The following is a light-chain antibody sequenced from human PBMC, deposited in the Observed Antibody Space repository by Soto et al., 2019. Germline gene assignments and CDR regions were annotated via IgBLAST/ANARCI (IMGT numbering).Light chain of an antibody. CDR1: SSDVGSYNL. CDR3: CSYAGSSTL. J-gene: IGLJ2*01. Sequence: QSVLTQPASVSGSPGQSITISCTGTSSDVGSYNLVSWYQQDPGKAPKLMIYEGSKRPSGVSNRFSGSKSGNTASLTISGLQAEDEADYYCCSYAGSSTLFGGGTKLTVL. CDR2: EGS. V-gene: IGLV2-23*01.